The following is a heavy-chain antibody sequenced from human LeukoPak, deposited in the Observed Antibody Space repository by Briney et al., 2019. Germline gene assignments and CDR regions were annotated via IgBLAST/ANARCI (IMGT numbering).Heavy chain of an antibody. V-gene: IGHV3-53*01. CDR1: GFTVSSNY. CDR2: IYSGGNT. D-gene: IGHD3-3*01. J-gene: IGHJ6*03. CDR3: ARALYYDFWSGYMDV. Sequence: GGSLRLSCAASGFTVSSNYMNWVRQAPGKGLEWVSVIYSGGNTYYADSVKGRFTISRDNSKNTLYLQMNSLRAEDTAVYYCARALYYDFWSGYMDVWGKGTTVTVSS.